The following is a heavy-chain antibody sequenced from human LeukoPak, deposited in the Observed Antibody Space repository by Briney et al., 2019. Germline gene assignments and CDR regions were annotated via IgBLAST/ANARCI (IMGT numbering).Heavy chain of an antibody. Sequence: GGSLRLSCAASGFTVSSKYMSWVRQAPGKGLEWVSVIYSGGSTYYADSVKGRFTISRDNSKNTLYLQMNSLRAEDTAVYYCARDRYDILTGYYDYYYYCGMDVWGQGTTVTVSS. V-gene: IGHV3-53*05. D-gene: IGHD3-9*01. J-gene: IGHJ6*02. CDR1: GFTVSSKY. CDR3: ARDRYDILTGYYDYYYYCGMDV. CDR2: IYSGGST.